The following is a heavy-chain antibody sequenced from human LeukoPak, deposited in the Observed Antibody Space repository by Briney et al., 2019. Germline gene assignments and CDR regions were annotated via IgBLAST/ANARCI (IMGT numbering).Heavy chain of an antibody. V-gene: IGHV4-59*05. CDR3: ARHGSYYYDSSGYYSGGWFDP. CDR1: GGSISSYY. Sequence: SETLSLTCTVSGGSISSYYWSWIRQPAGKGLEWIGSIYYSGSTYYNPSLKSRVTISVDTSKNQFSLKLSSVTAADTAVYYCARHGSYYYDSSGYYSGGWFDPWGQGTLVTVSS. CDR2: IYYSGST. J-gene: IGHJ5*02. D-gene: IGHD3-22*01.